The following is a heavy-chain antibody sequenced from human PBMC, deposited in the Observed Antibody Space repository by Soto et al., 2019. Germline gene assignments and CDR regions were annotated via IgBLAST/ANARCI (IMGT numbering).Heavy chain of an antibody. CDR2: ISGSGGST. V-gene: IGHV3-23*01. D-gene: IGHD3-3*01. CDR3: AAEDDFWSGYSNSGMDV. J-gene: IGHJ6*02. Sequence: GGSLRLSCAASGFRFSDYKMIWVRQAPGKGLEWVSAISGSGGSTYYADSVKGRFTISRDNSKNTLYLQMNSLRAEDTAVYYCAAEDDFWSGYSNSGMDVGGQGSAVTVSS. CDR1: GFRFSDYK.